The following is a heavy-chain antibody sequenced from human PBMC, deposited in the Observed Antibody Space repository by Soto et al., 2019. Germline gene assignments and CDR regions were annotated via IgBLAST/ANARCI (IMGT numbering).Heavy chain of an antibody. D-gene: IGHD3-10*01. CDR3: ARGRYYYGSGRYNYYYYYMDV. J-gene: IGHJ6*03. CDR2: INHSGST. V-gene: IGHV4-34*01. Sequence: QVQLQQWGAGLLKPSETLSLTCAVYGGSFSGYYWSWIRQPPGKGLEWIGEINHSGSTNYNPSLKRRVTISVDTSKNQFSLKLSSVTAADTAVYYCARGRYYYGSGRYNYYYYYMDVWGKGTTVTVSS. CDR1: GGSFSGYY.